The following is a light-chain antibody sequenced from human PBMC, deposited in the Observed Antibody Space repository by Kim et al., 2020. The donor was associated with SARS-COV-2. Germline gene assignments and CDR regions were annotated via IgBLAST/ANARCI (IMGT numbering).Light chain of an antibody. Sequence: QRITISCTGSTSNIGAGYDVHWYQLFPETAPKLLIYENINRPSGVPDRFSGSRSGTSASLAITGLQAEDEADYYCQSYDRSLSGSVFGGGTQLTVL. CDR2: ENI. V-gene: IGLV1-40*01. CDR1: TSNIGAGYD. J-gene: IGLJ3*02. CDR3: QSYDRSLSGSV.